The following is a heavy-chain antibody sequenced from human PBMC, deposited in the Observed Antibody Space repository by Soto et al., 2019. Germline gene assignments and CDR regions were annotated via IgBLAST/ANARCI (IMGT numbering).Heavy chain of an antibody. J-gene: IGHJ5*02. CDR2: IYYSGST. V-gene: IGHV4-39*01. D-gene: IGHD3-16*02. CDR1: VGPPPVLIIT. CDR3: ARRETTFGGLIAPFDP. Sequence: WGTPSPPPPAFVGPPPVLIITWGGVPPPPGKGLEWIGSIYYSGSTYYNPSLKSRVTISVDTSKNQFSLKLSSVTAADTAVYYCARRETTFGGLIAPFDPWGQGTLVTVSS.